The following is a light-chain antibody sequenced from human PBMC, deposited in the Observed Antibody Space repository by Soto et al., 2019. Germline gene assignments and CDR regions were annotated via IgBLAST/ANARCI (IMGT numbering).Light chain of an antibody. V-gene: IGLV2-14*01. CDR1: SSDVGGYNY. CDR3: SSYTSSSTLIYV. J-gene: IGLJ1*01. CDR2: DVS. Sequence: QSALTQPASVSGSPGQSITISCTGTSSDVGGYNYVSWYQQHPGKAPKLMIYDVSNRPSGVSNRFSGSKSGNTASLTISGLQAQAEADYYCSSYTSSSTLIYVFGAGTKLTVL.